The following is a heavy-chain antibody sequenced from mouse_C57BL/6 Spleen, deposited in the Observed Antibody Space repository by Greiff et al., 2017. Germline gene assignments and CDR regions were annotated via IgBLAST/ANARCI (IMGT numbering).Heavy chain of an antibody. Sequence: QVQLKESGAELARPGASVKLSCKASGYTFTSYGISWVKQRTGQGLEWIGEIYPRSGNTYYNEKFKGKATLTADKSSSTAYMELRSLTSEDSAVYFCARAPPYYYGSRYYWGQGTTLTVSS. CDR2: IYPRSGNT. V-gene: IGHV1-81*01. CDR1: GYTFTSYG. CDR3: ARAPPYYYGSRYY. D-gene: IGHD1-1*01. J-gene: IGHJ2*01.